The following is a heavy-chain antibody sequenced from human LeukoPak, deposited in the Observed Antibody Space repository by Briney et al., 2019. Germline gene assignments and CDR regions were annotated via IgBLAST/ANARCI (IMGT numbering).Heavy chain of an antibody. D-gene: IGHD3-22*01. CDR1: GFTFSSYA. V-gene: IGHV3-23*01. CDR3: AKHYYYDSSGYYRLFDY. Sequence: GGSLRLSCAASGFTFSSYAMSWVRQAPGKGLEWVSTISGGGGSTYYADSVKGRFTISRDNSRNTLYLHMNSLRAEDTALYYCAKHYYYDSSGYYRLFDYWGQGTLVTVSS. CDR2: ISGGGGST. J-gene: IGHJ4*02.